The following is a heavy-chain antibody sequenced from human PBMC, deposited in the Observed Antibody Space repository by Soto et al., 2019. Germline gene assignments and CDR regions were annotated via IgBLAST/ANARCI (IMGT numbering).Heavy chain of an antibody. V-gene: IGHV1-69*08. J-gene: IGHJ6*02. D-gene: IGHD2-21*02. CDR1: GDTFSSYI. CDR3: ARRRYCGYDCYHKHYYGMDV. CDR2: VIPVLTTT. Sequence: QVQLVQSGAEVKKPGSSVRVSCRSSGDTFSSYIVNWLRLAPGRGLEWMGRVIPVLTTTDYAQNFRGRVTISSDRSPNTVSLDLSSLRSDDTAVYYCARRRYCGYDCYHKHYYGMDVWGQGSLVTVAS.